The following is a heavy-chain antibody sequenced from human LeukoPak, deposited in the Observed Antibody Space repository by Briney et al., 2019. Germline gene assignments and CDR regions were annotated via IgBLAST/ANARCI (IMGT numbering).Heavy chain of an antibody. D-gene: IGHD2-2*02. V-gene: IGHV1-69*13. Sequence: ASVKVSCKASGGTFSSYAISWVRQAPGQGLEWMGGIIPIFGTANYAQKFQGRVTITADESTSTAYMELSSVRSEDTAVYYCARVLVPAAIRNNWFDPWGQGTLVTVSS. CDR3: ARVLVPAAIRNNWFDP. CDR2: IIPIFGTA. J-gene: IGHJ5*02. CDR1: GGTFSSYA.